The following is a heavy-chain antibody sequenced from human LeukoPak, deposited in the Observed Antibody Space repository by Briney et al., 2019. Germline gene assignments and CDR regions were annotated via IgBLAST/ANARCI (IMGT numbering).Heavy chain of an antibody. CDR3: ARAPYYVWGSYRYTGDAFDI. Sequence: SETLSLTCTFSGGSIRSHFWNWVRQPPGKGLEWIGYIYYSGSTNYNPSLKSRVTISVDTPKNQFSLKLSSVTAADTAVYYCARAPYYVWGSYRYTGDAFDIWGQGTMVTVSS. V-gene: IGHV4-59*11. CDR1: GGSIRSHF. J-gene: IGHJ3*02. D-gene: IGHD3-16*02. CDR2: IYYSGST.